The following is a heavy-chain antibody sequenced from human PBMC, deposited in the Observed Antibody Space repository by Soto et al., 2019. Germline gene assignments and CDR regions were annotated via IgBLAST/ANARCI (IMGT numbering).Heavy chain of an antibody. CDR2: ISGSGGST. V-gene: IGHV3-23*01. CDR1: GFTFSSYA. CDR3: AHHVYGGNSPFDY. Sequence: EVQLLESGGGLVQPGGSLRLSCAASGFTFSSYAMSWVRQAPGKGLEWVSAISGSGGSTYYADSVKGRFTISRDNSKKTLYLQRKRLGAEDTAVYYCAHHVYGGNSPFDYWGQGTLVTVSS. J-gene: IGHJ4*02. D-gene: IGHD4-17*01.